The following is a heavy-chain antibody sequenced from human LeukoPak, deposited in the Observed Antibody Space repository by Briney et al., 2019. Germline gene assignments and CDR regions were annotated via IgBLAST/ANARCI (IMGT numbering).Heavy chain of an antibody. CDR3: AKAKQLAASPDY. J-gene: IGHJ4*02. Sequence: GGSLRLSCTASGFTFSNFWMGWVRQAPGKGLEWVSAISGSGGSTYYADSVKGRFTISRDNSKNTLYLQMNSLRAEDTAVYYCAKAKQLAASPDYWGQGTLVTVSS. CDR1: GFTFSNFW. D-gene: IGHD6-13*01. V-gene: IGHV3-23*01. CDR2: ISGSGGST.